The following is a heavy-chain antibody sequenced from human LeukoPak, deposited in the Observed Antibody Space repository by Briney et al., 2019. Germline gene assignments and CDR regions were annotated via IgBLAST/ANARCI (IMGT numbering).Heavy chain of an antibody. D-gene: IGHD5-12*01. CDR1: RFTFSSYA. V-gene: IGHV3-23*01. Sequence: PGGSLRLSCASSRFTFSSYAMSWVRQAPGRGLEWVSDISGSGGSTYYADSVKGRLTISRDNSKNTLYLQMNSLRAEDTAVYYCAKYYLVATIRAYFDYWGQGTLVTVSS. CDR2: ISGSGGST. CDR3: AKYYLVATIRAYFDY. J-gene: IGHJ4*02.